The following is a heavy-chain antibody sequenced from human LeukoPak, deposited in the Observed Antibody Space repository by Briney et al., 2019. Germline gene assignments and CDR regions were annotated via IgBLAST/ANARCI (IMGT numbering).Heavy chain of an antibody. CDR2: INHSGNT. Sequence: SETLSLTCAVYGGSFSGYYWSGIRQPPDMGLEWIGEINHSGNTNYNPSLKSRATISVDTSKNQFSLKLSSVTAADTAVYYCARTHYYGSGSAIDYWGQGTLVTVSS. J-gene: IGHJ4*02. V-gene: IGHV4-34*01. CDR1: GGSFSGYY. CDR3: ARTHYYGSGSAIDY. D-gene: IGHD3-10*01.